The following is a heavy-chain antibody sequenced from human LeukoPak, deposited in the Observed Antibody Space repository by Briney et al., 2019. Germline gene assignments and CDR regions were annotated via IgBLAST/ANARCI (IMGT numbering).Heavy chain of an antibody. CDR1: GFTFSSYA. CDR2: ISYDGSNK. J-gene: IGHJ4*02. V-gene: IGHV3-30-3*01. D-gene: IGHD2/OR15-2a*01. CDR3: ARGKSLYYFDY. Sequence: GGSLRLSCAASGFTFSSYAMHWVRQAPGKGLEWVAVISYDGSNKYYADSVKGRFTISRDNSKNTLYLQMNSLRAEDTAVYYCARGKSLYYFDYWGQGTLVTVSS.